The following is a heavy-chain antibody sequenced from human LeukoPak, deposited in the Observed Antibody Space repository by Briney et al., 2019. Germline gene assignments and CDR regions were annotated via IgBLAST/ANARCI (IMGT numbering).Heavy chain of an antibody. CDR3: ARGRHYDSDGYYAAFYFDY. Sequence: DSVKVSCKASGYTFTGYYIHWVRQAPGQGLEWMGGINPDSGSTKDAQKFQGRVSMTRDTSINTAYMELTRVRSDDTALYYCARGRHYDSDGYYAAFYFDYWGQGTLVTVSS. CDR2: INPDSGST. D-gene: IGHD3-22*01. V-gene: IGHV1-2*02. J-gene: IGHJ4*02. CDR1: GYTFTGYY.